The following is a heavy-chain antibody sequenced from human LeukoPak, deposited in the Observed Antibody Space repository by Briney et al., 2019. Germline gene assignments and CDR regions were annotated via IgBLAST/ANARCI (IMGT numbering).Heavy chain of an antibody. CDR1: GFTFNSYA. D-gene: IGHD5-24*01. J-gene: IGHJ4*02. CDR3: AKLSLRWLQFLGSLILDY. Sequence: GGSLRLSCAASGFTFNSYAMSWVRQAPGKGLEWVSGISGTDGVTNYADSVKGRFTISRDNSKNTLYLQMNSLRAEDTAVYYCAKLSLRWLQFLGSLILDYWGQGTLVTVSS. V-gene: IGHV3-23*01. CDR2: ISGTDGVT.